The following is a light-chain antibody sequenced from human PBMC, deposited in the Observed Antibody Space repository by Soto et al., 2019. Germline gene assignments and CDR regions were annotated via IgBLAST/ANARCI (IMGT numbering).Light chain of an antibody. V-gene: IGLV2-14*03. J-gene: IGLJ3*02. CDR1: SSDIGAYNF. CDR2: DVS. CDR3: SSYTGSFRV. Sequence: QSVLTQPASVSVSPGQSVTISCTGTSSDIGAYNFVSWYQQHPAKAPGLIIFDVSYRPSGVSSRFSGSKSGNTASLTISGLRIEDEADYFCSSYTGSFRVFGGGTQLTVL.